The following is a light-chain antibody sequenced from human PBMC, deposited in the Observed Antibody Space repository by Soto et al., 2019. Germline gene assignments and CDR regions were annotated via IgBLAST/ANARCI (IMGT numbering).Light chain of an antibody. CDR3: QQYYSTPLT. V-gene: IGKV4-1*01. CDR2: WAS. J-gene: IGKJ4*01. Sequence: DIVMTQSPDSLAVSLAERATINCKSSQSVLYSSNNKNYLSWYQQKPGQPPKLLIYWASTRASGVPDRFSGSGSATDFTLTNSSLQAEDVAVYYCQQYYSTPLTFGGGTKVEIK. CDR1: QSVLYSSNNKNY.